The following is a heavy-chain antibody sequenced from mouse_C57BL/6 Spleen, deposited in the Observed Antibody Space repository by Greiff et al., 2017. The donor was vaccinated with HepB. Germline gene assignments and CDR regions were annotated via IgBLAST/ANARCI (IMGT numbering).Heavy chain of an antibody. CDR2: FHPYNDDT. D-gene: IGHD1-1*01. CDR3: ARRYYGSSYAWFAY. CDR1: GYTFTTYP. V-gene: IGHV1-47*01. Sequence: QVHVKQSGAELVKPGASVKMSCKASGYTFTTYPLEWMKQNHGKSLEWIGNFHPYNDDTKYNEKFKGKATLTVEKSSSTVYLELSRLTSDDSAVYYCARRYYGSSYAWFAYWGQGTLVTVSA. J-gene: IGHJ3*01.